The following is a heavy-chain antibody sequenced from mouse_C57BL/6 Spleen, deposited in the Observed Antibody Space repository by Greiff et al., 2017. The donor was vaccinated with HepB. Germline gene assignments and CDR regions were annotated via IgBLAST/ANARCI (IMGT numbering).Heavy chain of an antibody. J-gene: IGHJ2*01. CDR3: DRGSPLTVPTEYYFDY. CDR1: GYTFTSYW. D-gene: IGHD4-1*01. V-gene: IGHV1-62-3*01. Sequence: QVQLQQPGAELVKPGASVKLSCKASGYTFTSYWMHWVKQRPGRGLEWIGRIDPNSGGTKYNEKFKSKATLTVDKPSSTAYMQLSSLTSEDSAVYDCDRGSPLTVPTEYYFDYWGQGTTLTVSS. CDR2: IDPNSGGT.